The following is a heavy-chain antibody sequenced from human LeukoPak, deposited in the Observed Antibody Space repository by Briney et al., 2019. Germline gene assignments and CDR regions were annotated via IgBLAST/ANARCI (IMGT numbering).Heavy chain of an antibody. D-gene: IGHD2-2*01. V-gene: IGHV3-11*01. CDR2: ISSSGSTI. J-gene: IGHJ4*02. CDR1: GSTFSDYY. Sequence: GGSLRLSCAASGSTFSDYYMSWLRQAPGKGLEWVSYISSSGSTIYYADSVKGRFTISRDNAKNSLYLQMNSLRAEDTAVYYCAKDFIVVVPAAILYYFDYWGQGTLVTVSS. CDR3: AKDFIVVVPAAILYYFDY.